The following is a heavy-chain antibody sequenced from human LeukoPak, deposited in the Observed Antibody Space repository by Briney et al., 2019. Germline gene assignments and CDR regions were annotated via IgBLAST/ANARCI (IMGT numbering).Heavy chain of an antibody. Sequence: SETLSLTCAVYGGSFSGYYWSWIRQPPGKGLEWIGEINNSGSTNYNPSLKSRVTISVDTSKNQFSLKLSSVTAADTAVYYCARALRGIAARLYPYWGQGTLVTVSS. CDR1: GGSFSGYY. V-gene: IGHV4-34*01. CDR3: ARALRGIAARLYPY. CDR2: INNSGST. D-gene: IGHD6-6*01. J-gene: IGHJ4*02.